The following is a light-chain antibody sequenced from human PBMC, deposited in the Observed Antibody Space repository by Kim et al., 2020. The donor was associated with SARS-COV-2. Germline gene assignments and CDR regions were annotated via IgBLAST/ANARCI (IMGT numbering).Light chain of an antibody. CDR1: KSSSTF. Sequence: FSPGGEATPSCRAGKSSSTFLAWYQQRLGQAPTLLIYDTSKRAAGVPARFSASGSGTDFTLTISSLEPDDFATYYCQQRYSWPRTFGQGTKVDIK. J-gene: IGKJ1*01. V-gene: IGKV3-11*01. CDR3: QQRYSWPRT. CDR2: DTS.